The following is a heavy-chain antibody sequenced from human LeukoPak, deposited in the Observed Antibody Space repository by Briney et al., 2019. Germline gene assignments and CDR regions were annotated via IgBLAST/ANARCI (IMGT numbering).Heavy chain of an antibody. V-gene: IGHV3-73*01. D-gene: IGHD5-24*01. CDR2: IRSKANSYAT. CDR1: GFTFSGSA. J-gene: IGHJ4*02. CDR3: TRHGGDGYNFVLPWD. Sequence: GGSLRLSCAASGFTFSGSAMHWVRQASGKGLEWVGRIRSKANSYATACAASVKGRFTISRDDSKNTAYLQMNSLKTEDTAVYYCTRHGGDGYNFVLPWDWGQGTLVTVSS.